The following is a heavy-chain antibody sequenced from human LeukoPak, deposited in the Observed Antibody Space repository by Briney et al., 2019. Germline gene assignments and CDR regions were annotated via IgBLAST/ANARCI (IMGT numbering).Heavy chain of an antibody. D-gene: IGHD3-16*01. CDR1: GFTFDTHG. CDR2: IWYDGNTK. J-gene: IGHJ4*02. CDR3: ARDVSADSSGGSFDY. Sequence: PGRSLRLSCATSGFTFDTHGMHWVRQAPGKGLEWVAVIWYDGNTKYYADSVKGRFSISRDNSKNSLFLQMNSLRAEDTALYYCARDVSADSSGGSFDYWGQGTLVTVSS. V-gene: IGHV3-33*01.